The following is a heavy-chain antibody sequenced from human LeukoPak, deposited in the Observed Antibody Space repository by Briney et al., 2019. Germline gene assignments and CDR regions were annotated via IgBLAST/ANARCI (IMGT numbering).Heavy chain of an antibody. D-gene: IGHD3-22*01. CDR3: ARPRTYYHDSSGYYYAY. Sequence: SETLSLTCAVYGGSFSGYYWSWIRQPPGKGLEWIGEINHSGSTNYNPSLKSRVTISVDTSKNQFSLKLSSVTAADTAVYYCARPRTYYHDSSGYYYAYWGQGTLVTVSS. J-gene: IGHJ4*02. CDR2: INHSGST. CDR1: GGSFSGYY. V-gene: IGHV4-34*01.